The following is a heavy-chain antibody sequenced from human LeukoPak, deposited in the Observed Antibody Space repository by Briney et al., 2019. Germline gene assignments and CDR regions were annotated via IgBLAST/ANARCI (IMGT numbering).Heavy chain of an antibody. Sequence: GASGKFSCKASGYTFTSYYMHWVRQAPGQGLEWMGIINPSGGSTSYAQKFQGRVTMTRDTSTRTVYMELSSLRSEDTAVYYCARGYCSGGSCYSRDAFDIWGQGTMVTVSS. V-gene: IGHV1-46*01. CDR3: ARGYCSGGSCYSRDAFDI. CDR1: GYTFTSYY. J-gene: IGHJ3*02. CDR2: INPSGGST. D-gene: IGHD2-15*01.